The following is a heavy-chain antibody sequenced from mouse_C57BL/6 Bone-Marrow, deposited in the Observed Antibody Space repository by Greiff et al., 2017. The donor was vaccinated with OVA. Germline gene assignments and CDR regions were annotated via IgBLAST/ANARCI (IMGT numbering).Heavy chain of an antibody. V-gene: IGHV1-72*01. J-gene: IGHJ1*03. CDR3: ARTLLWDWYFDV. CDR1: GYTFTSYW. D-gene: IGHD2-1*01. CDR2: IDPNSGGT. Sequence: HLQQPVAELVKPGASVKLSCNASGYTFTSYWMHWVKQRPGRGLEWIGRIDPNSGGTKYNEKFKSKATLTVDKPSSTAYMQLSSLTSEDSAVYYCARTLLWDWYFDVWGTGTTVTVSS.